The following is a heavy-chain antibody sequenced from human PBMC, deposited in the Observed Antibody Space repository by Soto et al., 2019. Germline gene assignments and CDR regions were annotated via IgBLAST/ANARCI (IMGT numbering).Heavy chain of an antibody. CDR2: ISSSSSTI. J-gene: IGHJ6*02. V-gene: IGHV3-48*02. CDR1: GFTFSSYS. D-gene: IGHD6-6*01. CDR3: ARAPPYSSSSLAGYYYYGMDV. Sequence: HPGGSLRLSCAASGFTFSSYSMNWVRQAPGKGLEWVSYISSSSSTIYYADSVKGRFTISRDNAKNSLYLQMNSLRDEDTAVYYCARAPPYSSSSLAGYYYYGMDVWGQGTTVTVSS.